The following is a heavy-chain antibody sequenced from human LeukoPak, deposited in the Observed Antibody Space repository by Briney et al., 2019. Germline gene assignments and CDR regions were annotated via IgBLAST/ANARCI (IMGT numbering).Heavy chain of an antibody. CDR1: GFSLNTSAVG. CDR2: IYWDDNK. D-gene: IGHD2-21*01. Sequence: SGPTLVKSTQSLTLTCTFSGFSLNTSAVGVGWIRQPPGKALEWLALIYWDDNKRYSPSLKRRLTFTKDTSKSQVVLTMTNMDPVDTATYFCAHSKSRYSNTWGAFDYWGPGTPVTVSS. V-gene: IGHV2-5*02. CDR3: AHSKSRYSNTWGAFDY. J-gene: IGHJ4*02.